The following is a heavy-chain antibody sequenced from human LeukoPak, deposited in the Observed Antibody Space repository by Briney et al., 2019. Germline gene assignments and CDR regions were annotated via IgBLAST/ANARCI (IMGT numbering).Heavy chain of an antibody. D-gene: IGHD1/OR15-1a*01. V-gene: IGHV1-8*01. CDR1: GYTFTSYD. Sequence: ASVKVSCKASGYTFTSYDINWVRQATGQGLEWMGWMNPNSGNTGYAQKFQGRVTMTRNTSISTAYMELNSLRSEDTAVYYCARPRSPKQKYYFDYWGQGTLVTVSS. CDR2: MNPNSGNT. J-gene: IGHJ4*02. CDR3: ARPRSPKQKYYFDY.